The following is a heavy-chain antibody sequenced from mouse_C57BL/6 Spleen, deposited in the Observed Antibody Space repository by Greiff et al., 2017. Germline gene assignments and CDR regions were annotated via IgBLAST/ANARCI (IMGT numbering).Heavy chain of an antibody. Sequence: EVMLVESGEGLVKPGGSLKLSCAASGFTFSSYAMSWVRQTPEKRLEWVAYISSGGDYIYYADTVKGRFTISRDNARNTLYLQMSSLKSEDTAMYYCTRAPYGNYYFDYWGQGTTLTVSS. CDR1: GFTFSSYA. J-gene: IGHJ2*01. CDR2: ISSGGDYI. CDR3: TRAPYGNYYFDY. D-gene: IGHD2-1*01. V-gene: IGHV5-9-1*02.